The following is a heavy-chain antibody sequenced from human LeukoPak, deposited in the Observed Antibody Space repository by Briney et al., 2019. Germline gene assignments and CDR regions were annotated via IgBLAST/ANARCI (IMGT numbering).Heavy chain of an antibody. CDR1: GGSISTYY. Sequence: PSETLSLTCTVSGGSISTYYWSWIRQPPGKGLEWIGYVHYSGSTNYNPSLKSRVTTSVDTSKNQFSLKVSSVTAADTAVYYCARSPPLYGDYAQYYFDYWGQGTLVTASS. V-gene: IGHV4-59*08. D-gene: IGHD4-17*01. CDR3: ARSPPLYGDYAQYYFDY. J-gene: IGHJ4*02. CDR2: VHYSGST.